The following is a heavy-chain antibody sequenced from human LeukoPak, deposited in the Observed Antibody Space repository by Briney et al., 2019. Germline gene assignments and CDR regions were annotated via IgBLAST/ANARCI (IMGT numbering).Heavy chain of an antibody. V-gene: IGHV4-4*07. CDR3: ARAGYTISSYRFDY. D-gene: IGHD3-16*02. J-gene: IGHJ4*02. Sequence: SETLSLNRSVSGGSISSYWWSWIRQPAGKGLEFIGRIYTTGRTNYNPSLKSRVSMSVDTSKNKFSLELRSVTAADTAVYFCARAGYTISSYRFDYWGQGALVTVSS. CDR2: IYTTGRT. CDR1: GGSISSYW.